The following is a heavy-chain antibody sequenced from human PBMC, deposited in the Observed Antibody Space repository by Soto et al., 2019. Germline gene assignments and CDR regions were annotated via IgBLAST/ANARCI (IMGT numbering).Heavy chain of an antibody. CDR3: AKLQAYRYGPGAYFDY. CDR1: GFTFSSYA. CDR2: ISGSGGST. D-gene: IGHD5-18*01. V-gene: IGHV3-23*01. Sequence: EVQLLESGGGLVQPGGSLRLSCAASGFTFSSYAMSWLRQAPGKGLEWVSAISGSGGSTDYVDSVKGRFTISRDNTKNTLYLQMNSLRAEDTAVYYCAKLQAYRYGPGAYFDYRGQGTLVTVSS. J-gene: IGHJ4*02.